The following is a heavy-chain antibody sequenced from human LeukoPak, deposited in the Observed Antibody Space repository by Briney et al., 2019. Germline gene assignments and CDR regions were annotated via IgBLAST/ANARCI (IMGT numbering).Heavy chain of an antibody. V-gene: IGHV4-61*01. D-gene: IGHD4-17*01. Sequence: SETLSLTCTVSGGSISSGSYYWSWIRQPPGKGLEWIGYIYYSGSTNYNPSLKSRVTISVDTSKNQFSLKLSSVTAADTAVYYCARAQGNDYGDYDAADYWGQGTLVTVSS. CDR3: ARAQGNDYGDYDAADY. CDR1: GGSISSGSYY. CDR2: IYYSGST. J-gene: IGHJ4*02.